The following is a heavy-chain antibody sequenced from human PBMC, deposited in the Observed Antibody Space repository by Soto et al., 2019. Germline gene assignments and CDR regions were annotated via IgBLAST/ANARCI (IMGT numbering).Heavy chain of an antibody. Sequence: SETLSLTCAVSGDSINTYYWSWIRQPPGKGLEWIGDIYSSGSTNYNPSLRSRLTISVDTSKNQFSLNLISVTAADTAVYYCARTLYGDNVDYWGQGTLVTVSS. CDR2: IYSSGST. J-gene: IGHJ4*02. CDR1: GDSINTYY. CDR3: ARTLYGDNVDY. D-gene: IGHD4-17*01. V-gene: IGHV4-59*08.